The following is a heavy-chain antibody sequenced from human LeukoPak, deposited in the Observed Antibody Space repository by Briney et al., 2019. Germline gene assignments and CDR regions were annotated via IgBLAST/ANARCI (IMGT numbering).Heavy chain of an antibody. V-gene: IGHV1-8*01. D-gene: IGHD3-22*01. Sequence: ASVKVSCKASGYTFTSYDINWVRQATGQGLEWMGWMNPNSGNTGYAQKFQGRVTMTRNTSISTAYMELSSLRSEDTAVYYCARGRGSYYYDSSGSAAHDYWGQGTLVTVSS. J-gene: IGHJ4*02. CDR3: ARGRGSYYYDSSGSAAHDY. CDR2: MNPNSGNT. CDR1: GYTFTSYD.